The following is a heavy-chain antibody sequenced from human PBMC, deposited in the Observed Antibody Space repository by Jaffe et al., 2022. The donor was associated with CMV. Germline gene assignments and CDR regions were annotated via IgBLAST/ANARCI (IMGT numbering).Heavy chain of an antibody. CDR3: ARDSNIFEWGAAPMDV. J-gene: IGHJ6*02. V-gene: IGHV3-21*01. CDR1: GFTFSSYS. CDR2: ISSSSSYI. D-gene: IGHD1-26*01. Sequence: EVQLVESGGGLVKPGGSLRLSCAASGFTFSSYSMNWVRQAPGKGLEWVSSISSSSSYIYYADSVKGRFTISRDNAKNSLYLQMNSLRAEDTAVYYCARDSNIFEWGAAPMDVWGQGTTVTVSS.